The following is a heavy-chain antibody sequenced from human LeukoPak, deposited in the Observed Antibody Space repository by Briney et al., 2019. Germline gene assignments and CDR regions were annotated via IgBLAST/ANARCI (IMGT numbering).Heavy chain of an antibody. CDR2: IYYSGST. CDR3: ARLQSSSYGITDDAFDI. D-gene: IGHD1-20*01. V-gene: IGHV4-59*08. CDR1: GGSISSYY. J-gene: IGHJ3*02. Sequence: PSETLSLTCTVSGGSISSYYWSWIRQPPGKGLEWIGYIYYSGSTNYNPSLKSRVTISVDTSKNQFSLKLSSVTAADTAVYYCARLQSSSYGITDDAFDIWGQGTMVTVSS.